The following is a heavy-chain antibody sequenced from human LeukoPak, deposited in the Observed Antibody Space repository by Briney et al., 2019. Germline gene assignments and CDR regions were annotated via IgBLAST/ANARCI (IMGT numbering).Heavy chain of an antibody. J-gene: IGHJ4*02. CDR1: GVSITSFY. D-gene: IGHD2-15*01. CDR3: ASTGYWIAGSCYSNYFDH. V-gene: IGHV4-59*08. CDR2: IYFSGST. Sequence: SETLSLTCTVSGVSITSFYWSWIRQPPGRGLEWIGYIYFSGSTNHNPSLTSRVTVPLDTTKHQISLKLSSVSAADTAVYYCASTGYWIAGSCYSNYFDHWGQGTLVTVSS.